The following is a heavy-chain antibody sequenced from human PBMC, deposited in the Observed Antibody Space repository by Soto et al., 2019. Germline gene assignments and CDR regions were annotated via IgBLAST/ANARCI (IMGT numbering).Heavy chain of an antibody. CDR2: IIPIFGTA. CDR1: GGTFSSYA. J-gene: IGHJ5*02. CDR3: TRDSSGWYWFDP. D-gene: IGHD6-19*01. Sequence: ASVKVSCKASGGTFSSYAISWVRQAPGQGLEWMGGIIPIFGTANYEQKFLGRVTITADESTSTAYMEMSSLRSEDSCVYYCTRDSSGWYWFDPWGQGTLVTVSS. V-gene: IGHV1-69*13.